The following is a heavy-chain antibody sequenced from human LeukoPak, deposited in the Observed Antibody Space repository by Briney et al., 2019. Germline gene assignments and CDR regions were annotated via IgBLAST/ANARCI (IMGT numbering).Heavy chain of an antibody. J-gene: IGHJ6*03. CDR3: ARDIVGATYYYYYMDV. V-gene: IGHV4-4*07. D-gene: IGHD1-26*01. CDR2: IYTSGST. Sequence: PSETLSLTCTVSGGSISSYYWSWIRQPAGKGPEWIGRIYTSGSTNYNPSLKSRVTMSVDTSKNQFSLKLSSVTAADTAVYYCARDIVGATYYYYYMDVWGKGTTVTVSS. CDR1: GGSISSYY.